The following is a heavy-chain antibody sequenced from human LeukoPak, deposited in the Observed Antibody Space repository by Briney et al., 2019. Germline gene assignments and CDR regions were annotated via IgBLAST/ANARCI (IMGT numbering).Heavy chain of an antibody. D-gene: IGHD3-10*01. CDR3: AKSMVRGVPVPLDY. CDR2: ISGSGGST. J-gene: IGHJ4*02. Sequence: GGSLRLSCVASGFTFSSYGMSWVRQAPGKGLEWVSAISGSGGSTYYADSVKGRFTISRDNSKNTLYLQMNSLRAEDTAVYYCAKSMVRGVPVPLDYWGQGTLVTVSS. V-gene: IGHV3-23*01. CDR1: GFTFSSYG.